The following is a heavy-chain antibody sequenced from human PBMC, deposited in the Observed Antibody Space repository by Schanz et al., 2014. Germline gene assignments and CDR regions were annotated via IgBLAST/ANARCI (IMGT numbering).Heavy chain of an antibody. CDR2: ISSTSRAT. J-gene: IGHJ4*02. Sequence: EVQLVESGGGLVQPGGSLRLSCAASGFTFRSYSMNWVRQAPGKGLEWISYISSTSRATYYADSVKGRFTISRDNAKNSLFLQMNSLRAEDTAVYYCARGDPVAGLDYWGRGTLXTVSS. CDR3: ARGDPVAGLDY. CDR1: GFTFRSYS. V-gene: IGHV3-48*01.